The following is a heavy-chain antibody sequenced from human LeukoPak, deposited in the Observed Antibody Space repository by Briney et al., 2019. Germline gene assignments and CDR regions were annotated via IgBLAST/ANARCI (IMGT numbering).Heavy chain of an antibody. CDR2: ISAYNGNT. CDR3: ARGLKWELLAVDY. D-gene: IGHD1-26*01. Sequence: RASVKVSCKVSGYTLTELSMHWVRQAPGQGLEWIGWISAYNGNTNYAQKLRGRVTMTTDTSTSTAYMELRSLRSDDTAVYYCARGLKWELLAVDYWGQGTLVTVSS. J-gene: IGHJ4*02. CDR1: GYTLTELS. V-gene: IGHV1-18*01.